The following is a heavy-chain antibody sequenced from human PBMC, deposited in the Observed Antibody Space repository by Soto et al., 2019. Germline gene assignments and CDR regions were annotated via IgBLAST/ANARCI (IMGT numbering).Heavy chain of an antibody. CDR2: IYWDDDK. CDR3: AHSSKDDYVWGSYWTLDY. D-gene: IGHD3-16*01. V-gene: IGHV2-5*02. Sequence: QITLKESGPTLVKPTQTLTLTCTFSGFSLSTSGVGVGWIRQPPGKALEWLARIYWDDDKRYSPSLKSRLTITKHTSNNLVLLTMTNMDPVDTATYYCAHSSKDDYVWGSYWTLDYWGQGTLVTVSS. J-gene: IGHJ4*02. CDR1: GFSLSTSGVG.